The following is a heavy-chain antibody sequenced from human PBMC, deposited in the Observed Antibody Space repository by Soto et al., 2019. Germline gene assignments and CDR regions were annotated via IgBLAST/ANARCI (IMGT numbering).Heavy chain of an antibody. CDR3: ARHGGDVVMVRD. CDR1: GGSLGDVY. Sequence: QVKLQESGRGLVKPSETLSLSCTVSGGSLGDVYWTWIRQPPGKEMEWIGYISTTGVTNYSPSLESRVTMSTDTSNKQFPLNLSSVTAADTAIYFCARHGGDVVMVRDWGQGIQVTVSS. V-gene: IGHV4-59*08. CDR2: ISTTGVT. J-gene: IGHJ4*02. D-gene: IGHD2-21*01.